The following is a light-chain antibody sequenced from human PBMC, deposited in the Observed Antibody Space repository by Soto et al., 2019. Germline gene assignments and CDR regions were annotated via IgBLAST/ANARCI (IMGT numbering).Light chain of an antibody. CDR1: QSVKSNF. Sequence: IVLTQSPGTLSLSPEDRATLSCRASQSVKSNFVAWYQQRPGQAPRLLIYGASTRATGIPERFSGSGSGTDFTLTISRLEPQDFAVFYCQQYGSSPLTFGQGTKVEIK. CDR3: QQYGSSPLT. J-gene: IGKJ1*01. V-gene: IGKV3-20*01. CDR2: GAS.